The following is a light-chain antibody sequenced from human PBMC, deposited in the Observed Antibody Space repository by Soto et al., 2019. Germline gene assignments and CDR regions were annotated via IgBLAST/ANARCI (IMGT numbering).Light chain of an antibody. CDR3: QVWDSSSDPVV. CDR2: SDT. J-gene: IGLJ2*01. CDR1: NIGSKA. Sequence: SYELTQPHSVSVATAQMAGITCGGNNIGSKAVHWNQQKPGQDPVLLIYSDTNRPSGIPERFSGSYPGNTATLTISRIEAGDEADYYCQVWDSSSDPVVFGGGTKLTVL. V-gene: IGLV3-12*02.